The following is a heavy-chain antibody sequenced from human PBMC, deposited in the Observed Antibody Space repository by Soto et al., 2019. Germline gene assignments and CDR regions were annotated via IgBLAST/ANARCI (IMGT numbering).Heavy chain of an antibody. Sequence: ASVKVSCKASGGTFSSYAISWVRQAPGQGLEWMGGIIPIFGTANYAQKFQGRVTINAAASTSTAYMELSSLRSEDTALYYCASGGSLSTNGVPPNSASYIDAWGKGTTVTVSS. V-gene: IGHV1-69*13. CDR2: IIPIFGTA. J-gene: IGHJ6*03. CDR1: GGTFSSYA. D-gene: IGHD2-8*01. CDR3: ASGGSLSTNGVPPNSASYIDA.